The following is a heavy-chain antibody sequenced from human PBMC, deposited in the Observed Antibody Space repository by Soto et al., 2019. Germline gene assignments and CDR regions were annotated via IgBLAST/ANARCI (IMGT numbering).Heavy chain of an antibody. CDR3: ATMGTPATGLYYFDY. J-gene: IGHJ4*02. V-gene: IGHV4-30-4*01. CDR1: GGSISSGNYY. CDR2: ISYSGST. Sequence: QVQLQESGPGLVKPSQTLSLTCTVSGGSISSGNYYWIWIRQPPGKGLGWIGFISYSGSTYYSLSLQRRVTISVDTSKNQCSLNLSFVTAADTAVYYCATMGTPATGLYYFDYWGQGTLVTVSS. D-gene: IGHD5-18*01.